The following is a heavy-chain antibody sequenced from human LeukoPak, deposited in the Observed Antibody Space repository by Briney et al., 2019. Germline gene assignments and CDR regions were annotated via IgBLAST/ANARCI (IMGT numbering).Heavy chain of an antibody. D-gene: IGHD2-2*01. CDR2: INHSGST. Sequence: SETLSLTCAVYGESFSGYYWSWIRQPPGKGLEWIGEINHSGSTNYNPSLKSRVTISVDTSKNQFSPKLSYVTAADTAVYYCARLGYCSSTSCHGGYYYGMDVWGKGTTVTVSS. CDR3: ARLGYCSSTSCHGGYYYGMDV. CDR1: GESFSGYY. J-gene: IGHJ6*04. V-gene: IGHV4-34*01.